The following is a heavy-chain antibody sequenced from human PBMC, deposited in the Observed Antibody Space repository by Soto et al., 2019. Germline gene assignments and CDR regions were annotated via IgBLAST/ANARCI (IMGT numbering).Heavy chain of an antibody. V-gene: IGHV1-8*01. CDR2: MNPNSGNT. D-gene: IGHD6-13*01. CDR3: ARATPDGSSWYGGGDY. J-gene: IGHJ4*02. Sequence: QVQLVQSGAEVKKPGASVKVSCKASGYTFTSYDINWVRQATGQGLEWMGWMNPNSGNTGYAQKFQGRVTMTRNTSISTAYMELSRLISEDTAVYDCARATPDGSSWYGGGDYWGQGTLVTVSS. CDR1: GYTFTSYD.